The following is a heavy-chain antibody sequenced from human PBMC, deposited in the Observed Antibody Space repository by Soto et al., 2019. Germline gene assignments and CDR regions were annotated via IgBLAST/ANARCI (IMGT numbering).Heavy chain of an antibody. CDR2: INPNSGGT. CDR1: GYTFTGYY. Sequence: ASVKVSCKASGYTFTGYYMHWVRQAPGQGLEWMGWINPNSGGTNYAQKFQGWVTMTRDTSISTAYMELSRLRSDDTAVYYCARDTVTTFGIDYWGQGTLVTVSS. CDR3: ARDTVTTFGIDY. J-gene: IGHJ4*02. D-gene: IGHD4-4*01. V-gene: IGHV1-2*04.